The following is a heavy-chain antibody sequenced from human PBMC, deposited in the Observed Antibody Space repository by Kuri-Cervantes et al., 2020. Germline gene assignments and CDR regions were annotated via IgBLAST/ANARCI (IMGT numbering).Heavy chain of an antibody. D-gene: IGHD2-2*01. CDR2: IYTTGST. Sequence: GSLRLSCTVSGGSISNNFWSWVRQPAGKGLEWIGRIYTTGSTDYKPTPNYNPSLRSRVTISVDTSKNQFSLKLSSVTAADTAVYHCARAPGSRGVVPAAFDIWGQGTMVTVSS. J-gene: IGHJ3*02. CDR1: GGSISNNF. CDR3: ARAPGSRGVVPAAFDI. V-gene: IGHV4-4*07.